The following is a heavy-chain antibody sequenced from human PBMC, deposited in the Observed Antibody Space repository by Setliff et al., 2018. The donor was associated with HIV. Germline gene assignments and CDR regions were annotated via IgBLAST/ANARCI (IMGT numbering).Heavy chain of an antibody. J-gene: IGHJ4*02. CDR1: GYTFTNYA. Sequence: AASVKVSCKTSGYTFTNYALNWVRQAPGQGLEWMGWINTNTGNPTYAQGFTGRFVFSLDTSVSTAYLQISSLKAEDSAIYYCARVSDTGVDPQTHRDYWGQGTPVTVSS. D-gene: IGHD2-21*01. V-gene: IGHV7-4-1*02. CDR2: INTNTGNP. CDR3: ARVSDTGVDPQTHRDY.